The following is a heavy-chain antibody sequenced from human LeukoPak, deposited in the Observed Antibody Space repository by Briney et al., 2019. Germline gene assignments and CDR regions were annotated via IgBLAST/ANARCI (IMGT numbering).Heavy chain of an antibody. CDR1: GYTFTSYY. CDR2: INPSGGST. J-gene: IGHJ4*02. V-gene: IGHV1-46*01. D-gene: IGHD6-19*01. Sequence: GASVKVSCKASGYTFTSYYMHWVRQAPGQGLEWMGIINPSGGSTSYAQKFQGRVTMTRDTSTSTVYMELSSLRSEDTAVYDCARVEGIAVADLYYFDYWGQGTLVTVSS. CDR3: ARVEGIAVADLYYFDY.